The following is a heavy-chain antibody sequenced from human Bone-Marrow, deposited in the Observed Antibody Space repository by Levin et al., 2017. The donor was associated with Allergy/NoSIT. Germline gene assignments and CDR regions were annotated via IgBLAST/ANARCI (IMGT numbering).Heavy chain of an antibody. CDR3: AKIPEQKAVAGTCGWFDP. D-gene: IGHD6-19*01. CDR1: GFTFSSYA. V-gene: IGHV3-23*01. CDR2: ISGSGGST. J-gene: IGHJ5*02. Sequence: RAGGSLRLSCAASGFTFSSYAMSWVRQAPGKGLEWVSAISGSGGSTYYADSVKGRFTISRDNSKNTLYLQMNSLRAEDTAVYYCAKIPEQKAVAGTCGWFDPWGQGTLVTVSS.